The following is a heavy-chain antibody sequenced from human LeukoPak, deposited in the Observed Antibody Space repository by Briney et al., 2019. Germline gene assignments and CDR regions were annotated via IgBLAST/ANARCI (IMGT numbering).Heavy chain of an antibody. V-gene: IGHV1-8*01. Sequence: PGASVKVSCKASGYTFTSYDINWVRQATGQGLEWMGWMNPNSGNTGYAQKFQGRVTMTRNTSISTAYMELSSLRSEDTAVYYCARVNSSSWYEDWFDPWGQGTLVTVSS. CDR2: MNPNSGNT. D-gene: IGHD6-13*01. CDR3: ARVNSSSWYEDWFDP. J-gene: IGHJ5*02. CDR1: GYTFTSYD.